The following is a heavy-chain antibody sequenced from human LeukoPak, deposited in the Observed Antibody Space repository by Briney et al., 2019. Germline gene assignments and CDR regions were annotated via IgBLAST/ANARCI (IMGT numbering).Heavy chain of an antibody. CDR3: ARAIGRVPDAFDI. CDR2: IYYSGST. J-gene: IGHJ3*02. CDR1: GGSISSYY. D-gene: IGHD3-10*01. V-gene: IGHV4-59*01. Sequence: SETLSLTCTVSGGSISSYYWSWIRQPPGKGLEWIGYIYYSGSTNYNPSLKSRVTISVDTSKNQISLKLSSVTAADTAVYYCARAIGRVPDAFDIWGQGTMVTVSS.